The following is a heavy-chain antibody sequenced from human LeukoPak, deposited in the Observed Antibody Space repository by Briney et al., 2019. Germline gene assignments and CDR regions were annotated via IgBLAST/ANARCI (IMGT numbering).Heavy chain of an antibody. CDR2: ISYDGSNK. CDR3: ARLSIQWTPEMYYFDY. Sequence: PGKSLRLSCAASGFTFSSYAMHWVRHAPGKGLEWVAVISYDGSNKNYADSLKGRFTISRDNSKNTLYLQMNSLRPEDTAIYYCARLSIQWTPEMYYFDYWGQGTLVTVPS. J-gene: IGHJ4*02. V-gene: IGHV3-30*04. D-gene: IGHD5-12*01. CDR1: GFTFSSYA.